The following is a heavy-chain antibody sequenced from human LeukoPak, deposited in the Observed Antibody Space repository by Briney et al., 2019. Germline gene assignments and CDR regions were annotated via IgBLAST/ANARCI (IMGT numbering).Heavy chain of an antibody. CDR2: IASKTDGGAT. CDR1: GFTFDDYA. CDR3: TTEIRGD. J-gene: IGHJ4*02. Sequence: GGSLRLSCAASGFTFDDYATHWVRQAPGEGLDWVGRIASKTDGGATDYAAPVKGRFTISRDDSKNTLNLQMNSLKTEDTAVYYCTTEIRGDWGQGTLVTVSS. V-gene: IGHV3-15*04. D-gene: IGHD3-10*01.